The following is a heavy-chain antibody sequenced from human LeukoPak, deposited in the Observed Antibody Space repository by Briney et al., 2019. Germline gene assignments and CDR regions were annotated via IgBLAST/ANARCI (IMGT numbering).Heavy chain of an antibody. CDR1: GGSFSGYY. J-gene: IGHJ4*02. CDR3: ARGQNYYDSSGYSHKDY. V-gene: IGHV4-34*01. CDR2: INHSGGT. D-gene: IGHD3-22*01. Sequence: SETLSLTCAVYGGSFSGYYWSWIRQPSGKGLEWIGEINHSGGTNYNPSLKSRVTISVDTSKNQFSLKLSSVTAADTAVYYCARGQNYYDSSGYSHKDYWGQGTLVTVSS.